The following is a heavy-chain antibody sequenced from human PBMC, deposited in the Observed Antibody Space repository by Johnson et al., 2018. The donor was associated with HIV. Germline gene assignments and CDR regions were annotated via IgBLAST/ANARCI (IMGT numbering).Heavy chain of an antibody. J-gene: IGHJ3*02. D-gene: IGHD6-13*01. V-gene: IGHV3-74*02. CDR1: GFTFSRYW. CDR3: ARSESYSSSLGDAFDI. Sequence: VQLVESGGGVVQPGRSLILSCAASGFTFSRYWMHWVRQAPGKGLVWVSRISSDGTDTYYADSVKGRFTISRDNARNTMFVQMKSLRAEDTAVYYCARSESYSSSLGDAFDIWGQGTMVTVSS. CDR2: ISSDGTDT.